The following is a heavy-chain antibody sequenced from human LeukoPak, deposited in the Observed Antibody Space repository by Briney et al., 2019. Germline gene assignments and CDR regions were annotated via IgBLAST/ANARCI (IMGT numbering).Heavy chain of an antibody. Sequence: GGSLRLSCAASGFTFSTYTMSWVRQAPGKGLEWVSAMSGSDDYIYYADSVKGRFTISRDNSKNKLYLQINSLRAGDTAVYYCAKEVLDYEIPYWYFDLWGRGTLVTVSS. CDR3: AKEVLDYEIPYWYFDL. J-gene: IGHJ2*01. CDR2: MSGSDDYI. V-gene: IGHV3-23*01. CDR1: GFTFSTYT. D-gene: IGHD4-17*01.